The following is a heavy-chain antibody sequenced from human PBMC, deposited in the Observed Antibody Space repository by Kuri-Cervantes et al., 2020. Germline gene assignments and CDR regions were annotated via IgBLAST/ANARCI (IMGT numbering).Heavy chain of an antibody. V-gene: IGHV3-30*03. D-gene: IGHD5-24*01. J-gene: IGHJ4*02. CDR1: GFTFSSYG. CDR2: ISYDGSNK. CDR3: ARGRDGYNN. Sequence: GESLKISCAASGFTFSSYGMHWVRQAPGKGLEWVAVISYDGSNKYYADSVKGRFTISRDNAKNSLYLQMNSLRDEDTAVHYCARGRDGYNNWGQGTLVTVSS.